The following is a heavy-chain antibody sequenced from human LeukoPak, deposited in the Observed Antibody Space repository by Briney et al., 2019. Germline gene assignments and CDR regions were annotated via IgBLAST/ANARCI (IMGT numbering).Heavy chain of an antibody. CDR3: ARDGLMYSSSWYVFDY. Sequence: SETLSLTCTVSGGSISSGSYYWSWIRQPAGKGLEWIGRIYTSGSTNYNPSLKSRVTISVDTSKNQFSLKLSSVTAADTAVYYCARDGLMYSSSWYVFDYWGQGTLVTVSS. CDR1: GGSISSGSYY. V-gene: IGHV4-61*02. D-gene: IGHD6-13*01. CDR2: IYTSGST. J-gene: IGHJ4*02.